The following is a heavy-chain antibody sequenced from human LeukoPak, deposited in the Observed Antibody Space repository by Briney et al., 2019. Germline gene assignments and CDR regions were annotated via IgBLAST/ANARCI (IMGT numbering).Heavy chain of an antibody. CDR2: ISSSSSTI. J-gene: IGHJ4*02. Sequence: GGSLRLSCGASGFSFSNNAMHWVRQAPGKGLEWVSYISSSSSTIYYADSVKGRFTISRDNAKNSLYLQMNSLRDEDTAVYYCARDFGARDYWGQGTLVAVSS. V-gene: IGHV3-48*02. CDR3: ARDFGARDY. D-gene: IGHD3-3*01. CDR1: GFSFSNNA.